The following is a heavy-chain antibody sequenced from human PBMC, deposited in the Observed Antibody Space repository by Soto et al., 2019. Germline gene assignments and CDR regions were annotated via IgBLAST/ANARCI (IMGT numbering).Heavy chain of an antibody. CDR1: GGTFSSYT. CDR2: IIPILGIA. V-gene: IGHV1-69*08. Sequence: QVQLVQSGAEVKKPGSSVKVSCKASGGTFSSYTISWVRQAPGQGLEWMGRIIPILGIANYAQKFQGRVTITAYKSTSTAYMELSSLRSDDTAVYYCAREGQLVPQFDYWGQGTLVTVSS. D-gene: IGHD6-6*01. CDR3: AREGQLVPQFDY. J-gene: IGHJ4*02.